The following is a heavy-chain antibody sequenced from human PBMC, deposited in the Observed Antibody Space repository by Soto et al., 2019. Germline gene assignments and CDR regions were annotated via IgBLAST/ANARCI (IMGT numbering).Heavy chain of an antibody. CDR2: IYASGST. CDR1: GGSINTYY. V-gene: IGHV4-4*07. D-gene: IGHD2-2*01. Sequence: SETLSLTCTVSGGSINTYYWSWIRQPAGKGLEWIGRIYASGSTNYNPSLKSRVTMSVATSKNQFSLKLSSVTAADTAVYYCARGGMVIIPTATAFDYWGQGTLVTVSS. CDR3: ARGGMVIIPTATAFDY. J-gene: IGHJ4*02.